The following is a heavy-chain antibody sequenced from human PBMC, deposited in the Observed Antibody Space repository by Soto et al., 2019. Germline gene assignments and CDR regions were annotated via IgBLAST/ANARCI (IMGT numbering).Heavy chain of an antibody. Sequence: EVQLLESGGGLVQPGDSLRLSCAASGFTFSTHAMTWVRQAPGKGLEWVSAIGGSGNRIYYADSVKGRFTISRDNSKNTLYLQMNSLRAADTAVYYCAKIKGDYALSPFDCWGQGILVSVSS. CDR3: AKIKGDYALSPFDC. V-gene: IGHV3-23*01. CDR1: GFTFSTHA. CDR2: IGGSGNRI. J-gene: IGHJ4*02. D-gene: IGHD4-17*01.